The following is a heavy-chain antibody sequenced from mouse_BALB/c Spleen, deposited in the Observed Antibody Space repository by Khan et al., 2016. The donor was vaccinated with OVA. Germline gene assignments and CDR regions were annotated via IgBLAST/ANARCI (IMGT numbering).Heavy chain of an antibody. D-gene: IGHD1-1*01. CDR3: ASLAYYYVSEGFAY. CDR2: ISTGGHYT. V-gene: IGHV5-6*01. CDR1: GFTFSTYG. Sequence: EVELVESGGDLVEPGGSLKLSCAASGFTFSTYGMSWVRQTPDKRLEWVATISTGGHYTYYPDSVRGRFTISRDNAKNTLYLQMTSLKSEDTAMFYCASLAYYYVSEGFAYWGQGTLVTVSA. J-gene: IGHJ3*01.